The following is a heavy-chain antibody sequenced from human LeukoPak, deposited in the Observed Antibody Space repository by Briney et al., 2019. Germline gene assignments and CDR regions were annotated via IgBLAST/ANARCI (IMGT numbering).Heavy chain of an antibody. V-gene: IGHV1-3*01. CDR3: ARDSGSYYISEDFYFDY. CDR1: GDTFSSYA. Sequence: GASVKVTCKASGDTFSSYAISWVRQAPGQRLEWMGWINAGNGDTKYSQKFQGRVTITRDTSASTAYMELSSLRSEDTAVYYCARDSGSYYISEDFYFDYWGQGTLVTVSS. CDR2: INAGNGDT. D-gene: IGHD1-26*01. J-gene: IGHJ4*02.